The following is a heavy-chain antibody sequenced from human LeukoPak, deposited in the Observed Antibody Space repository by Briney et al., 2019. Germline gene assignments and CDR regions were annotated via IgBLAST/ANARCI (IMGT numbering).Heavy chain of an antibody. CDR2: IYTSGST. CDR3: ASDLYCSSTSCYNWFDP. J-gene: IGHJ5*02. D-gene: IGHD2-2*01. Sequence: SQTLSLTCTVSGGSISSGGYYWSWIRQPAGKGLEWIGRIYTSGSTNYNPSLKSRVTISVDTSKNQFSLKLSSVTAADTAVYYCASDLYCSSTSCYNWFDPWGQGTLVTVSS. V-gene: IGHV4-61*02. CDR1: GGSISSGGYY.